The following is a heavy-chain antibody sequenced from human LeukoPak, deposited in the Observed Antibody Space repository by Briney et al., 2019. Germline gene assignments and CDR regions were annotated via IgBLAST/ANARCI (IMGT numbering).Heavy chain of an antibody. CDR1: GFTFSDYY. J-gene: IGHJ3*02. CDR2: ISSSGSTI. D-gene: IGHD2-2*01. V-gene: IGHV3-11*01. Sequence: PGGSLRLSCAASGFTFSDYYMSWIRQAPGKGLEWVSYISSSGSTIYYADSVKGRFTISRDNAKNSLYLQMSSLRAEDTAVYYCARVGLSPIDAFDIWGQGTMVTVSS. CDR3: ARVGLSPIDAFDI.